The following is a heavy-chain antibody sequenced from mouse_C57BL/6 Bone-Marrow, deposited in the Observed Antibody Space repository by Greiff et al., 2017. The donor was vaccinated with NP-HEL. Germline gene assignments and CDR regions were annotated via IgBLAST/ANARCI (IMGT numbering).Heavy chain of an antibody. Sequence: VQLQQSGPALVKPGASVKISCKASGYTFTDYYMNWVKQSHGKSLEWIGDINPNNGGTSYNQKFKGKATLTVDKSSSTAYMELRSLTSEDSAVYYCARDYGSSYCYFDYWGQGTTLTVSS. CDR1: GYTFTDYY. CDR2: INPNNGGT. D-gene: IGHD1-1*01. V-gene: IGHV1-26*01. CDR3: ARDYGSSYCYFDY. J-gene: IGHJ2*01.